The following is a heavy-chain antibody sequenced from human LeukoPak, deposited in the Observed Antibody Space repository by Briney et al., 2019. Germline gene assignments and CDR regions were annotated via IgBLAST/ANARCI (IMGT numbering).Heavy chain of an antibody. D-gene: IGHD3-22*01. CDR2: IYYSGST. CDR3: ARWYYYDSSGYTPLFDP. V-gene: IGHV4-59*01. CDR1: GGSISSYY. Sequence: SETLSLTCTVSGGSISSYYWSWIRQPPGKGLEWIGYIYYSGSTNYNPSLKSRVTISVDTSKNQFSLKLSSVTAADMAVYYCARWYYYDSSGYTPLFDPWGQGTLVTVSS. J-gene: IGHJ5*02.